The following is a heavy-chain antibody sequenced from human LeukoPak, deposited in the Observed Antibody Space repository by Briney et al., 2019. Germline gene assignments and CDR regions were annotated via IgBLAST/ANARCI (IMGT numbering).Heavy chain of an antibody. CDR3: ARHNSGSYYGAFDI. CDR1: GYSISSGYY. J-gene: IGHJ4*02. CDR2: IYHSGST. D-gene: IGHD1-26*01. V-gene: IGHV4-38-2*01. Sequence: SETLSLTCAVSGYSISSGYYWGWIRQLPGKGLEWIGSIYHSGSTYYNPSLKSRVTISVDTSKNQFSLKLNSVTAADTAVYYCARHNSGSYYGAFDIWGQGTLVTVSS.